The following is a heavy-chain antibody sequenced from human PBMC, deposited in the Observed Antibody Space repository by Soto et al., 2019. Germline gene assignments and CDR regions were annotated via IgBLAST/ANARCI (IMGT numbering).Heavy chain of an antibody. J-gene: IGHJ4*02. CDR1: GFTFSSYA. CDR3: TIEAPGHFDY. CDR2: ISGSGGYT. Sequence: EVQLLDSGGGLVQPGGSLRLSCAASGFTFSSYAMNWVRQAPGKGLEWVSVISGSGGYTYYADSVKGRFTISRDNSKNTLFLQMNSLRAEDTAIYYCTIEAPGHFDYWGQGTLVTVSS. V-gene: IGHV3-23*01.